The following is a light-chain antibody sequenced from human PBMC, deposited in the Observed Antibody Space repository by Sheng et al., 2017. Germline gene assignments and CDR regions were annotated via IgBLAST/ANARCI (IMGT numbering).Light chain of an antibody. CDR1: SSNIGAGYD. CDR2: GNS. Sequence: QSVLTQPPSVSGAPGQRVTISCTGSSSNIGAGYDVHWYQQLPGTAPKLLIYGNSNRPSGVPDRFSGSKSGTSASLAITGLQAEDEAHYYCQSYDGSLSGSVFGGGTKVTVL. J-gene: IGLJ3*02. V-gene: IGLV1-40*01. CDR3: QSYDGSLSGSV.